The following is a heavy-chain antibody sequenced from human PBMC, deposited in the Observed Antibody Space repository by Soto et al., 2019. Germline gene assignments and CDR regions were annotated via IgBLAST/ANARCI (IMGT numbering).Heavy chain of an antibody. CDR2: IDPSDSYT. CDR1: GYSFTSYW. D-gene: IGHD2-21*02. V-gene: IGHV5-10-1*01. J-gene: IGHJ6*02. CDR3: ARPSGTVVVTEMDGYGMDV. Sequence: GESLKISCKGSGYSFTSYWISWVRQMPGKGLEWMGRIDPSDSYTNYSPSFQGHVTISADKSISTAYLQWSSLKASDTAMYYCARPSGTVVVTEMDGYGMDVWGQGTTVTVSS.